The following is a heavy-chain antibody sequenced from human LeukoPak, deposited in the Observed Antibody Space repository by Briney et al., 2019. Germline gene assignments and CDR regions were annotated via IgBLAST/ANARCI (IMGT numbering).Heavy chain of an antibody. J-gene: IGHJ6*02. D-gene: IGHD6-13*01. CDR3: ARDWIAAARGPYGMDV. Sequence: GASVTVSCKASGYTFTSYGICWVRQAPGQGLEWMGWISAYNGNTNYAQKLQGRVTMTTDTSTSTAYMELRSLRSDDTAVYYCARDWIAAARGPYGMDVWGQGTTVTVSS. CDR1: GYTFTSYG. CDR2: ISAYNGNT. V-gene: IGHV1-18*01.